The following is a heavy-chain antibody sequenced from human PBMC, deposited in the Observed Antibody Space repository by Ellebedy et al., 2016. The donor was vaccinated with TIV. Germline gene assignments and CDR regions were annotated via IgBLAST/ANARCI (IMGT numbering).Heavy chain of an antibody. V-gene: IGHV1-69*02. CDR3: ARHLRMGQENWFDP. CDR1: GYTFTSYY. J-gene: IGHJ5*02. Sequence: AASVQVSCKASGYTFTSYYIHRVRQAPGQGLQWMGRIIPILGIPNYAQKFQGRVTITWDTAASTAYMELSSLRSEDAAVYYCARHLRMGQENWFDPWGQGTLVTVSS. CDR2: IIPILGIP. D-gene: IGHD3-16*01.